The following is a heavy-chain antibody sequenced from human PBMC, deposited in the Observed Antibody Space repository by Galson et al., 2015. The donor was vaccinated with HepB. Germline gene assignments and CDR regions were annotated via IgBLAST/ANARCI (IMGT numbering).Heavy chain of an antibody. CDR2: VYRRGFA. Sequence: TLSLACTVSDDSISSGGYYWTWVRHHPGKGLEWIGYVYRRGFAYYNPSFKSRVAMSVDTSENQFSLKLSSVTASDTAIYYCARDLTCSGGCGFNRYFDLWGRGTLVTVSS. D-gene: IGHD2-15*01. V-gene: IGHV4-31*03. CDR1: DDSISSGGYY. J-gene: IGHJ2*01. CDR3: ARDLTCSGGCGFNRYFDL.